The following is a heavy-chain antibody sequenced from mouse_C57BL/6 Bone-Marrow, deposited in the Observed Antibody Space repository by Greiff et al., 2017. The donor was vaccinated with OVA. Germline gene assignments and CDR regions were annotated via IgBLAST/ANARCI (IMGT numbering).Heavy chain of an antibody. CDR3: ANWAWFAY. V-gene: IGHV1-4*01. Sequence: VQRVESGAELARPGASVKMSCKASGYTFTSYTMHWVKQRPGQGLEWIGYINPSSGYTKYNQKFKDKATLTADKSSSTAYMQLSSLTSDDSAVYYCANWAWFAYWGQGALVTVSA. CDR1: GYTFTSYT. CDR2: INPSSGYT. J-gene: IGHJ3*01. D-gene: IGHD4-1*01.